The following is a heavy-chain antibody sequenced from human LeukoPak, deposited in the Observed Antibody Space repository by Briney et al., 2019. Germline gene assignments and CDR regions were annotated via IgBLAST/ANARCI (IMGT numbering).Heavy chain of an antibody. D-gene: IGHD3-9*01. Sequence: LDTLSLTCAVYGGSFSGYYWSWMRQPPGKGLEWIGEINHSGSTNDNPSLKSRVTISVDTSTNQFSLKLSSVTAADTAVYYCARGGFDWLMKMGTAFDYWGQGTLVTVSS. J-gene: IGHJ4*02. CDR3: ARGGFDWLMKMGTAFDY. CDR1: GGSFSGYY. CDR2: INHSGST. V-gene: IGHV4-34*01.